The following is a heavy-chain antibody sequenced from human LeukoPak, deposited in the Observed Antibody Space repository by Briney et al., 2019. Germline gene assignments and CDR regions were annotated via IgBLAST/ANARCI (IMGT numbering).Heavy chain of an antibody. CDR2: ISAYNGDT. Sequence: ASVKVSCKASGYTFTSYDINWVRQATGQGLEWMGWISAYNGDTNSAQRLQGRVTMTTDTSTSTVYMELRSLTSDDTAVYYCARGGGTYGGWFDPWGQGTLVTVSS. CDR3: ARGGGTYGGWFDP. D-gene: IGHD1-26*01. V-gene: IGHV1-18*01. J-gene: IGHJ5*02. CDR1: GYTFTSYD.